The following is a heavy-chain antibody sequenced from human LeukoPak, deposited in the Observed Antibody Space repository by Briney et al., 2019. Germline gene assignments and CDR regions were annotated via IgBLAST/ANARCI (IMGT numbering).Heavy chain of an antibody. V-gene: IGHV1-2*06. Sequence: ASVKVSCKASGYTVTGYYMHWVRQAPGQGLEWMGRINPNSGGTNYAQKFQGRVTMTRDTSISTAYMELSRLRSDDTAVYYCARGHSSGWYGGYFDYWGQGTLVTVSS. CDR1: GYTVTGYY. CDR3: ARGHSSGWYGGYFDY. J-gene: IGHJ4*02. CDR2: INPNSGGT. D-gene: IGHD6-19*01.